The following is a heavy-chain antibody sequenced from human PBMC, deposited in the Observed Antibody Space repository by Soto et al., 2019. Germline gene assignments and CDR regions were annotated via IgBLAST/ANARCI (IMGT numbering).Heavy chain of an antibody. Sequence: LRLSCAASGFTFSSYAMSWVRQAPGKGLEWVSAISGSGGSTYYADSVKGRFTISRDNSKNTLYLQMNSLRAEDTAVYYCAKFQRDSSGWYLAPPWGAFDIWGQGTMVTVSS. CDR2: ISGSGGST. V-gene: IGHV3-23*01. D-gene: IGHD6-19*01. CDR1: GFTFSSYA. J-gene: IGHJ3*02. CDR3: AKFQRDSSGWYLAPPWGAFDI.